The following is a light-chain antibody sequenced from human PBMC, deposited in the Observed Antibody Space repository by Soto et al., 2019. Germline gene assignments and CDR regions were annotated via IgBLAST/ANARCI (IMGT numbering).Light chain of an antibody. Sequence: SYELTQPPSVSVSPGQTASITCSGDKLGDKYACWYQQKPGQSPVLVIYQDSKRPSGIPERFSGSNTGNTATLTISGTQAMDEADYYCKAWDSSNVLFGEGTKLTVL. CDR1: KLGDKY. J-gene: IGLJ2*01. V-gene: IGLV3-1*01. CDR3: KAWDSSNVL. CDR2: QDS.